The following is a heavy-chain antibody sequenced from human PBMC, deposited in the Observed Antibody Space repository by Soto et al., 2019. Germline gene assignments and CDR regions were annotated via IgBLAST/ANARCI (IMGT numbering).Heavy chain of an antibody. D-gene: IGHD3-16*01. CDR2: INPGGDVI. J-gene: IGHJ4*02. CDR3: TRDPRITDF. Sequence: VRLVESGGGLVQPEGSLTLSCAASGFSLRDYYMTWIRQAPGKGLEWLSYINPGGDVIKYVDSVKGRVTISRDNAKNSLYLHMNNLRAEDTAVYYCTRDPRITDFWGQGTLVTVSS. V-gene: IGHV3-11*01. CDR1: GFSLRDYY.